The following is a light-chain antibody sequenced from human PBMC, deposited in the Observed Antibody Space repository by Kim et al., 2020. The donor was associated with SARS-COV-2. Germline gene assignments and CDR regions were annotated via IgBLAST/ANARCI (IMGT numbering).Light chain of an antibody. CDR1: RSDVGGYKY. V-gene: IGLV2-11*01. Sequence: QSALTQPRSVSGSPGQSVTISCTRTRSDVGGYKYVSWYQHHPDKAPKLIIYDVNERPSGVPDRFSGSKSGNTASLTISDLRTEDEAYYSCCSYAGSSTFVFGGGTQLTVL. J-gene: IGLJ2*01. CDR3: CSYAGSSTFV. CDR2: DVN.